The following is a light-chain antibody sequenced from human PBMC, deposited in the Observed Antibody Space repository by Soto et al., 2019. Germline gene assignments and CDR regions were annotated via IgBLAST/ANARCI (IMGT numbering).Light chain of an antibody. Sequence: QPVLTQPPSVSGAPGQRVTISCTGNNSNLGAGSDVHWYQQLPGAAPKLVIFGNRNRPSGVPERFSGYKSGTSASLDITGLQAEDESYYSCPAYDYSLTAFVFGGVTKLTVL. V-gene: IGLV1-40*01. J-gene: IGLJ3*02. CDR3: PAYDYSLTAFV. CDR1: NSNLGAGSD. CDR2: GNR.